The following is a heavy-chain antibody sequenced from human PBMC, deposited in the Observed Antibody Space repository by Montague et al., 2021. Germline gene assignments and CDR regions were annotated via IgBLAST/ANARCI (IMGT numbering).Heavy chain of an antibody. J-gene: IGHJ6*02. CDR3: ARRGIVGGGQKGHFYAMDV. CDR2: VNERGSS. D-gene: IGHD1-26*01. Sequence: SETLSLTCAVSGGSFSVYSWTWIRQSPGNRLELIGEVNERGSSNFNPYLKRRLTISVDTSNKHLSLNLRSATAAATAVYYCARRGIVGGGQKGHFYAMDVWGQGTTVIVSS. CDR1: GGSFSVYS. V-gene: IGHV4-34*01.